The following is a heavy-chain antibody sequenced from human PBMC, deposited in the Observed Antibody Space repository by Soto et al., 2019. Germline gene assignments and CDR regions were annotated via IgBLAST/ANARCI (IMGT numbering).Heavy chain of an antibody. CDR1: GGSFSGYY. CDR3: ARGVVVAAQGMGY. D-gene: IGHD2-15*01. Sequence: QVQLQQWGAGLLKPSETLSLTCAVYGGSFSGYYWSWIRQPPGKGLEWIGEINHSGSTNYNPSLKSRVTLSVDTSKNQFSLKLSSVTAADTAVYYCARGVVVAAQGMGYWGQGTLVTVSS. V-gene: IGHV4-34*01. J-gene: IGHJ4*02. CDR2: INHSGST.